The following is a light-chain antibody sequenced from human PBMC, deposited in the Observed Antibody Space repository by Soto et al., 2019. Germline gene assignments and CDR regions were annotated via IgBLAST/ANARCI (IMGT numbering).Light chain of an antibody. J-gene: IGKJ1*01. V-gene: IGKV1-17*01. CDR2: AAS. CDR1: QVITND. Sequence: IQMTQSPSSLSASVGDRLSITCRASQVITNDLGWYQQKPGKAPKRLIYAASTLQSGVPSRFSGSGSGTEFTLTISGLHPEDVATYYCLQLNTYPWTFGQGTKVEIK. CDR3: LQLNTYPWT.